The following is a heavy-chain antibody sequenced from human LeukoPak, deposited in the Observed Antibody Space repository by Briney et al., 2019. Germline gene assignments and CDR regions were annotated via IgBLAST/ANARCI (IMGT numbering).Heavy chain of an antibody. CDR1: GFTFSSYA. D-gene: IGHD6-13*01. CDR3: AREGYSSSWYYFDY. J-gene: IGHJ4*02. V-gene: IGHV3-30-3*01. CDR2: ISYDGSNK. Sequence: PGGSLRLSCAASGFTFSSYAMHWVRQAPGKGLEGVAVISYDGSNKYYADSVKGRFTISRDNSKNTLYLQMNSLRAEDTAVYYCAREGYSSSWYYFDYWGQGTLVTVSS.